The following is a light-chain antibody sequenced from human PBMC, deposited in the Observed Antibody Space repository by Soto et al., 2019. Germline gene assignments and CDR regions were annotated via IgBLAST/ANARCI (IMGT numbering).Light chain of an antibody. CDR1: QSIRSW. Sequence: DIQMTQSPSTLSASVGDRVTITCRASQSIRSWLAWYQQKPGKAPKLLIYKASSLETGVPSRFSGSGSGTEFPLIISSLQPDDFASYYCQQYGSSSPWTFRQGTKAEIK. V-gene: IGKV1-5*03. CDR2: KAS. J-gene: IGKJ1*01. CDR3: QQYGSSSPWT.